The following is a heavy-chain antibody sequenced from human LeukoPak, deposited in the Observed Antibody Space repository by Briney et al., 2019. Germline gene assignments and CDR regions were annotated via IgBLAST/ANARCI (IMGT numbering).Heavy chain of an antibody. J-gene: IGHJ4*02. V-gene: IGHV1-2*02. CDR3: AGGPGVYCSGGSCWVY. Sequence: ASVKVSCKASGYTFTGYYMHWVRQAPGQGLEWMGWINPNSDGTNYAQKFQGRVTMTRDTSISTAYMELSRLRSDDTAVYYCAGGPGVYCSGGSCWVYWGRGTLVTVSS. CDR2: INPNSDGT. D-gene: IGHD2-15*01. CDR1: GYTFTGYY.